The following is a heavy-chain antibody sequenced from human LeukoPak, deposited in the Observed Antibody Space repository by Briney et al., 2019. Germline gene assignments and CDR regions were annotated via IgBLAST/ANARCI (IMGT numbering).Heavy chain of an antibody. D-gene: IGHD1-26*01. J-gene: IGHJ4*02. CDR2: INHSGST. CDR3: ARGPAFPLRVGSYYFDY. V-gene: IGHV4-34*01. CDR1: GGSISGYY. Sequence: SETLSLTCTVSGGSISGYYWSWIRQPPGKGLEWIGEINHSGSTNYNPSLKSRVTISVDTSKNQFSLKLSSVTAADTAVYYCARGPAFPLRVGSYYFDYWGQGTLVTVSS.